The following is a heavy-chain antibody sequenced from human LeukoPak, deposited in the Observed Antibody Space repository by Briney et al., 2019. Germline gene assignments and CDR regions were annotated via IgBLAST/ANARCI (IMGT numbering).Heavy chain of an antibody. D-gene: IGHD2-15*01. CDR2: IKEDGSEK. Sequence: GGSLRLSCAASGFTFSSSWLTWVRQAPGKGLEWVANIKEDGSEKYYVDSVKGRFTISRDNAKNSLYLQMNSLRAEDTAVYYCARDQRGSPAAADYWGQGTLVTVSS. J-gene: IGHJ4*02. CDR1: GFTFSSSW. V-gene: IGHV3-7*01. CDR3: ARDQRGSPAAADY.